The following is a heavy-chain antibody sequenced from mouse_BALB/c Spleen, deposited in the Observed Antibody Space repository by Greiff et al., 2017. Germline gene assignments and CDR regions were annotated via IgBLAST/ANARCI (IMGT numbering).Heavy chain of an antibody. CDR1: GYTFTSYW. J-gene: IGHJ4*01. CDR2: IDPSDSYT. D-gene: IGHD1-1*01. Sequence: QDQLQQPGAELVKPGASVKLSCKASGYTFTSYWMHWVKQRPGQGLEWIGEIDPSDSYTNYNQKFKGKATLTVDKSSSTAYMQLSSLTSEDSAVYYCSYGSSYAMDYWGQGTAVTVSS. V-gene: IGHV1-69*02. CDR3: SYGSSYAMDY.